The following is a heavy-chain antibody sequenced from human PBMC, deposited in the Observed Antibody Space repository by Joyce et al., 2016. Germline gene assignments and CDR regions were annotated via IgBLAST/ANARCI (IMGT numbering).Heavy chain of an antibody. CDR3: AHRMAKDEGGYFHSFDY. J-gene: IGHJ4*02. D-gene: IGHD3-22*01. CDR1: GFSLSTSAVG. CDR2: IYGDDDK. Sequence: QITLKASGPTLVKPTQTLTPTCSFPGFSLSTSAVGVGWIRQPPGKALEWLALIYGDDDKRYSPSLRSRLTVTKDASKIQVVRTMANMDPDDTATYFCAHRMAKDEGGYFHSFDYWGPGMLVTVSS. V-gene: IGHV2-5*02.